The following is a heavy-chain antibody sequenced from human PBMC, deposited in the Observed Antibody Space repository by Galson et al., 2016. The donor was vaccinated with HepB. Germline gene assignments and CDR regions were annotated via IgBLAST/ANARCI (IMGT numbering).Heavy chain of an antibody. CDR3: ARALSGWDGFDY. V-gene: IGHV3-53*01. Sequence: SLRLSCAAYEFTASSNYLNWIRQAPGKGLEWVSAIYSGGSTHYADSVKGRFTISRDNSKNTVYLEMKSLRAEDTAVYYCARALSGWDGFDYWGQGTLGIVSS. CDR2: IYSGGST. J-gene: IGHJ4*02. D-gene: IGHD6-19*01. CDR1: EFTASSNY.